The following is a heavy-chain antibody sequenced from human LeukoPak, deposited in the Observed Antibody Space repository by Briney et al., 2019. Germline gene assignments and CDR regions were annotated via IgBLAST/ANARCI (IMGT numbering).Heavy chain of an antibody. J-gene: IGHJ4*02. D-gene: IGHD1-20*01. CDR1: GGSFSGYY. CDR3: ARGALYNWNDPFDY. Sequence: SETLSLTCAVYGGSFSGYYWSWIRQPPGKGLEWIGEINHSGSTNYNPSLKSRVTISVDTSKNQFSLKLSSVTAADTAVYYCARGALYNWNDPFDYWGQGTLVTVSS. V-gene: IGHV4-34*01. CDR2: INHSGST.